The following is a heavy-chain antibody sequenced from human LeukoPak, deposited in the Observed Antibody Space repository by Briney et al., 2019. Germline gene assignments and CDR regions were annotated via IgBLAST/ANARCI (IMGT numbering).Heavy chain of an antibody. CDR1: GGSLGGYY. CDR2: IHDSGRT. CDR3: ARVKAVPAPRGFDS. V-gene: IGHV4-34*01. D-gene: IGHD6-19*01. Sequence: SETLSLTCGASGGSLGGYYWSWIRQAPGKGLEWIGEIHDSGRTNYNPSLKSRVTISVDTSKNQFSLHLNSVTAADTAVYYCARVKAVPAPRGFDSWGQGTLVTVSS. J-gene: IGHJ4*02.